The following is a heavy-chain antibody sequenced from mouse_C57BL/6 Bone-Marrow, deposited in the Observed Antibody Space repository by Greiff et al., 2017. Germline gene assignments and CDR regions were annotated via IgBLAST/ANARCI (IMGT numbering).Heavy chain of an antibody. V-gene: IGHV14-4*01. CDR3: SCFEGNYFDF. CDR2: IDPEIGNT. Sequence: EVQLQQSGAELVRPGASVKLSCPASGFNIKDDYIHWVKQRPEQGLEWIGWIDPEIGNTEYASKFQGKATITSDTSSNTAYLQLSSLTSEDTAVYYCSCFEGNYFDFWGQGTPLTVAS. CDR1: GFNIKDDY. J-gene: IGHJ2*01.